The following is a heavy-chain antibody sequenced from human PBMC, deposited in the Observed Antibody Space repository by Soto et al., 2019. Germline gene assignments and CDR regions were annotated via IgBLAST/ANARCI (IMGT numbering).Heavy chain of an antibody. Sequence: PGESLKISCKGSGYSFTSYWIGWVRQMPGKGLEWMGIIYPGDSDTRYSPSFQGQVTISADKSISTAYLQWSSLKASDTAMYYCVRLGFYSSPLDAFDIWGQGTMVTVSS. CDR3: VRLGFYSSPLDAFDI. CDR2: IYPGDSDT. V-gene: IGHV5-51*01. D-gene: IGHD6-13*01. CDR1: GYSFTSYW. J-gene: IGHJ3*02.